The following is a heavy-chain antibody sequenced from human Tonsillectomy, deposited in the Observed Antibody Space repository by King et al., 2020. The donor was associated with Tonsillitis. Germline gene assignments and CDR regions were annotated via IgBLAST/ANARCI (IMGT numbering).Heavy chain of an antibody. CDR1: GFTFSSYA. J-gene: IGHJ6*02. Sequence: VQLVESGGGVVQPGRSLRLSCAASGFTFSSYAMHWVRQAPGKGLEWVAVISYDGSNKYYADSVKGRFTISRDNSKNTLYLQMNSLRAEDTAVYYCASQMATIYETKLSGMDVWGQGTTVTVSS. D-gene: IGHD5-24*01. CDR2: ISYDGSNK. CDR3: ASQMATIYETKLSGMDV. V-gene: IGHV3-30*04.